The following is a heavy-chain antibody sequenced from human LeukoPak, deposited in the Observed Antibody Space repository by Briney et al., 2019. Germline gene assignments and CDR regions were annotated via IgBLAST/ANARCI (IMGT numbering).Heavy chain of an antibody. V-gene: IGHV3-73*01. CDR3: TRLRFLYGMDV. CDR1: GFTFSSYA. D-gene: IGHD3-3*01. CDR2: IRSKANSYAT. Sequence: GGSLRLSCAASGFTFSSYAMSWVRQASGKGLEWVGRIRSKANSYATAYAASVKGRFTISRDDSKNTAYLQMNSLKTEDTAVYYCTRLRFLYGMDVWGQGTTVTVSS. J-gene: IGHJ6*02.